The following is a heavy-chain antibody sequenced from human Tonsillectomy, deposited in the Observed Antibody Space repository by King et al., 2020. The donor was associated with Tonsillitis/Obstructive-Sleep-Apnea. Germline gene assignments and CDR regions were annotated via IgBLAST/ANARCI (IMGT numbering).Heavy chain of an antibody. J-gene: IGHJ3*02. Sequence: QLVQSGGGLVKPGGSLRLSCAASGFTLSSYSMNWVRQAPGKGLEWVSCISGSSTYIYYADSVKGRFTISRDHAKNSLYLQMNSLRAEDTAMYYCARDETPSNFEVAGDAFDIWGQGTMVTVSS. CDR1: GFTLSSYS. CDR3: ARDETPSNFEVAGDAFDI. V-gene: IGHV3-21*01. CDR2: ISGSSTYI. D-gene: IGHD3-9*01.